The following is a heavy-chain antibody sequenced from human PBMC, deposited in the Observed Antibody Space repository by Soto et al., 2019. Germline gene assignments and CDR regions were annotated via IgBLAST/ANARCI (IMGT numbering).Heavy chain of an antibody. CDR3: VRVWVRSGSLYNPFDY. Sequence: GGSLRLSCAASGFTLSNYWMTWVRQAPGKGLEWVANIKEDGSEKYYVDSVKGRFTISRDNAKNSLYLQMNSLRAEDTAVYYCVRVWVRSGSLYNPFDYWGQGALVTVSS. V-gene: IGHV3-7*05. CDR2: IKEDGSEK. J-gene: IGHJ4*02. CDR1: GFTLSNYW. D-gene: IGHD3-10*01.